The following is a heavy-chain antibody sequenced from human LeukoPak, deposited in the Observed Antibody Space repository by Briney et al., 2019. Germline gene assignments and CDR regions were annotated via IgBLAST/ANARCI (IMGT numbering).Heavy chain of an antibody. CDR2: IYHSGST. CDR1: GGSISSGGYY. V-gene: IGHV4-30-2*05. D-gene: IGHD2-15*01. Sequence: SETLPLTCTVSGGSISSGGYYWSWIRQPPGKGLEWIGYIYHSGSTYYNPSLKSRVTISVDTSKNQFSLKLSSVTAADTAVYYCAREVESSGANNWFDPWGQGTLVTVSS. CDR3: AREVESSGANNWFDP. J-gene: IGHJ5*02.